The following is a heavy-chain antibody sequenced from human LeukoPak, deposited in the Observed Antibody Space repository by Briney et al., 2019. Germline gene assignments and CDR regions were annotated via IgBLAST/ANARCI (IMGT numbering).Heavy chain of an antibody. CDR2: INPNSGGT. CDR1: GYTFTGYY. V-gene: IGHV1-2*02. Sequence: GASVKVSCKASGYTFTGYYMHWVRQAPGQGLEWMGWINPNSGGTNYAQKFQGRVTMTRETSISTAYMELSRLRSDDTAVYYCARDSQILRYFDWLPWGQYNWFDPWGQGTLVTVSS. CDR3: ARDSQILRYFDWLPWGQYNWFDP. J-gene: IGHJ5*02. D-gene: IGHD3-9*01.